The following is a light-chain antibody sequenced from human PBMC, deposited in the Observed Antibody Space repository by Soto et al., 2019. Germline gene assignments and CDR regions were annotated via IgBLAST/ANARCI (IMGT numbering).Light chain of an antibody. CDR2: KAS. J-gene: IGKJ2*01. V-gene: IGKV1-5*03. CDR3: QQYNRLYT. CDR1: QSISSW. Sequence: DIQMTQSPSTLSASVGDRVTITCRASQSISSWFAWYQQKPGKAPKLLIYKASSLESGVPSRFSGSGSGTEFTLTISSLQHDDFATYYFQQYNRLYTFGQGTELEIK.